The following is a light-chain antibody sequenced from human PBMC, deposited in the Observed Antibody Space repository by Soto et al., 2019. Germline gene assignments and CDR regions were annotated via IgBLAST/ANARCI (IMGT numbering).Light chain of an antibody. Sequence: QSVLTQPPSVSGAPGQRVTISCTGSSANIGAAYNVDWYQQLPGTAPKLLIYGNNNRPSGVPARFSVSKSGTSASLAIAGLQAEDEGDYYCQSYDSSLSGYVFGTGTKLTVL. CDR2: GNN. CDR1: SANIGAAYN. V-gene: IGLV1-40*01. J-gene: IGLJ1*01. CDR3: QSYDSSLSGYV.